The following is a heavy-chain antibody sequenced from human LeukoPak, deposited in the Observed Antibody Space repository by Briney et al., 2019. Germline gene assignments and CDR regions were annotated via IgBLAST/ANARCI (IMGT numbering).Heavy chain of an antibody. D-gene: IGHD3-9*01. V-gene: IGHV1-24*01. CDR3: ARGLRYFDWSNAFDI. CDR1: GYTLTELS. J-gene: IGHJ3*02. Sequence: ASVKVSCKVSGYTLTELSMHWVRQAPGKGLEWMGGFDPEDGETIYAQKFQGRVTMTTDTSTSTAYMELRSLRSDDTAVYYCARGLRYFDWSNAFDIWGQGTMVTVSS. CDR2: FDPEDGET.